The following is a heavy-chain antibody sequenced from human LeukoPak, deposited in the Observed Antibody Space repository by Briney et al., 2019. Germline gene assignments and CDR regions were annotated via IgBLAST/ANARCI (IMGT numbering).Heavy chain of an antibody. J-gene: IGHJ4*02. CDR1: GYTFTGYY. V-gene: IGHV1-2*02. CDR2: INPNSGGT. Sequence: ASVKVSCKASGYTFTGYYMHWVRQAPGQGLEWMGWINPNSGGTNYAQKFQGRVTMTRNTSISTAYMELSRLRSDDTAVYYCARAPITRQYYFDYWGQGTLVTVSS. CDR3: ARAPITRQYYFDY. D-gene: IGHD3-10*01.